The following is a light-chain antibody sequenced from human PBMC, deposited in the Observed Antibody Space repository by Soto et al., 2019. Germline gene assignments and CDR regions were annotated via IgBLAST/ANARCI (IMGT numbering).Light chain of an antibody. CDR3: QLYNNWPGT. CDR2: GAS. CDR1: QSVSSN. V-gene: IGKV3-15*01. Sequence: EIVMTQSPATLSVSPGERATLSCRASQSVSSNLAWYQQKPGQAPRLLIYGASTRATGIPARFSGSGSGTEFTLTISSLQSEDFAVYYSQLYNNWPGTFGPGTKVDIK. J-gene: IGKJ3*01.